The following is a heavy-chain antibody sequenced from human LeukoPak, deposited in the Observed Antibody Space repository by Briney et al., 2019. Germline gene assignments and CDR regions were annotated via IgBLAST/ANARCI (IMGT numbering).Heavy chain of an antibody. J-gene: IGHJ6*02. CDR3: ARDRYSSSSSVGRYGMDV. V-gene: IGHV1-69*04. Sequence: ASVKVSCKASGGTFSSYAISWVRQAPGQGLEWMGRIIPILGIANYAQKFQGRVTITADKSTSTAYMELSSLRSEDTAVYYCARDRYSSSSSVGRYGMDVWGQGTTVTVSS. CDR2: IIPILGIA. D-gene: IGHD6-13*01. CDR1: GGTFSSYA.